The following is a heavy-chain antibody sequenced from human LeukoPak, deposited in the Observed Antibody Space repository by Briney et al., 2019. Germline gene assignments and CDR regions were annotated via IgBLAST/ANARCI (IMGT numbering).Heavy chain of an antibody. V-gene: IGHV3-23*01. Sequence: GGSLRLSCAASGFTFSSYAMSWVRQAPGKGLEWVSAISGSGGSTYYADSVKGRFTISRDNSKNTLYLQMNSLRAEDTAVYYCARVKHTHSKDYYYGMDVWGQGTTVTVSS. D-gene: IGHD4-11*01. CDR2: ISGSGGST. CDR3: ARVKHTHSKDYYYGMDV. J-gene: IGHJ6*02. CDR1: GFTFSSYA.